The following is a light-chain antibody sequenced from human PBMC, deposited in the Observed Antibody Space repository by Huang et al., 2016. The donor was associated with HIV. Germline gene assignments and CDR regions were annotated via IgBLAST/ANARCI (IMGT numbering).Light chain of an antibody. V-gene: IGKV3-15*01. J-gene: IGKJ1*01. CDR2: GAS. CDR1: QSISSN. CDR3: QQYKAWPPWT. Sequence: EIVMTQSPATLSVFPGERVTLSCRASQSISSNLAWYQQKPGQAPRLVIYGASTRATGSPARFIGSGSGTEFNLTISSPQSEDFAVYYCQQYKAWPPWTFGQGTKVEIK.